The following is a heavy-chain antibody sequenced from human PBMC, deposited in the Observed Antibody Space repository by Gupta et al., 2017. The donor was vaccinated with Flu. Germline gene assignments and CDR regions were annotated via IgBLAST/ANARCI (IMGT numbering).Heavy chain of an antibody. V-gene: IGHV4-39*01. Sequence: WAWIRQPPGKELEWIAIIFYTGTTFYNPSLESRVTISVDTSKNQVFLKLTSVTAADAAVYYCARQGGAGKFYEYFDFWGQGTLVSVSS. J-gene: IGHJ4*02. CDR2: IFYTGTT. D-gene: IGHD5-12*01. CDR3: ARQGGAGKFYEYFDF.